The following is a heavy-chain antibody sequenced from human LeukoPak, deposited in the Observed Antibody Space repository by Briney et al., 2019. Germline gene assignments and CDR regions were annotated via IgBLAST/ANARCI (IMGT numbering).Heavy chain of an antibody. D-gene: IGHD2-15*01. J-gene: IGHJ4*02. CDR3: ARDRIVVVVAAIGGFDY. V-gene: IGHV3-30*04. CDR2: ISYDGSNK. Sequence: GGSLRLSCAASGFTFSSYAMHWVRQAPGKGLEWGAVISYDGSNKYYADSVKGRFTISRDNSKNTLYLQMNSLRAEDTAVYYCARDRIVVVVAAIGGFDYWGQGTLVTVSS. CDR1: GFTFSSYA.